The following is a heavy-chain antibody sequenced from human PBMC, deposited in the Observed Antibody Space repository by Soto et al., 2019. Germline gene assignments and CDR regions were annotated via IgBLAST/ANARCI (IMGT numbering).Heavy chain of an antibody. CDR2: MSYDETKK. CDR3: AKDRRDGDFMHILVVDF. V-gene: IGHV3-30*18. Sequence: QVQLVESGGGVVQPGGSLRLSCATFGFSLSSYAMHWVRQAPGKGLEWVALMSYDETKKYYADSVEGRFTISRDTSTNTLFLQMNNLRVEYTAVYYCAKDRRDGDFMHILVVDFWGQGALVTVSS. D-gene: IGHD2-15*01. CDR1: GFSLSSYA. J-gene: IGHJ4*02.